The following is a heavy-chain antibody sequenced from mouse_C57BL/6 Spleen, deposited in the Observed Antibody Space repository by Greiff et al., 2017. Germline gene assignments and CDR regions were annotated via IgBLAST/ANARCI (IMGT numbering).Heavy chain of an antibody. CDR1: GYTFTDYN. J-gene: IGHJ3*01. CDR2: INPNNGGT. D-gene: IGHD4-1*01. Sequence: SGPELVKPGASVTMSCKASGYTFTDYNMHWVKQSHGKSLEWIGYINPNNGGTSYNQKFKGKGTWTVNKSSRTAYMELRSLTSEDSAVYYCARGDWDGGFAYWGQGTLVTVSA. V-gene: IGHV1-22*01. CDR3: ARGDWDGGFAY.